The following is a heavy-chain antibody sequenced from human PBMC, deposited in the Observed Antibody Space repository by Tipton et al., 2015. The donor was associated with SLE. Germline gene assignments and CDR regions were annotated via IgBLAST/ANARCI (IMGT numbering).Heavy chain of an antibody. D-gene: IGHD2/OR15-2a*01. J-gene: IGHJ5*02. V-gene: IGHV4-31*03. CDR3: ARVKDYYLWFDP. CDR1: GGSISSADYY. Sequence: TLSLTCTVSGGSISSADYYWSWIRQHPGKGLEWIGYIYYTMSAYYNPSLKSRVIISLDTSTNQFSLKMYSVTAADTAVYYCARVKDYYLWFDPWGQGTLVTVSS. CDR2: IYYTMSA.